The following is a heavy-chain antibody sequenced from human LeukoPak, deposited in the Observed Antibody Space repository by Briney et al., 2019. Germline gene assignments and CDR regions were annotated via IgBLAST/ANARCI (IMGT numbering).Heavy chain of an antibody. CDR1: GFTFSSYG. J-gene: IGHJ4*02. CDR2: ISYDGSNK. D-gene: IGHD3-3*01. CDR3: ARGDFGVVINHPYYFDY. V-gene: IGHV3-30*03. Sequence: PGRSLRLSCAASGFTFSSYGMHWVRQAPGKGLEWVAVISYDGSNKYYADSVKGRFTISRDNAKNSLYLQMNSLRAEDTAVYYCARGDFGVVINHPYYFDYWGQGTLVTVSS.